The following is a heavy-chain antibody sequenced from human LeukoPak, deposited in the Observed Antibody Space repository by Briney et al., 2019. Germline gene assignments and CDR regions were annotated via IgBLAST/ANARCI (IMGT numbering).Heavy chain of an antibody. CDR3: ARGEAAAGTVRWFDP. V-gene: IGHV4-59*01. J-gene: IGHJ5*02. CDR1: GGSISSYY. D-gene: IGHD6-13*01. Sequence: SETLSLTCTVSGGSISSYYWSWIRQPPGKGLEWIGYIYYSGSTNCNPSLKSRVTISVDTSKNQFSLKLSSVTAADTAVYYCARGEAAAGTVRWFDPWGQGTLVTVSS. CDR2: IYYSGST.